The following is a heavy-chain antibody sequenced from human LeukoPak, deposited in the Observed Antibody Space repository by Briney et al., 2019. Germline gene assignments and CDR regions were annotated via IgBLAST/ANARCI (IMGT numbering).Heavy chain of an antibody. CDR2: ISGGGDET. V-gene: IGHV3-23*01. J-gene: IGHJ4*02. Sequence: GGSLRLSCSASGFTFSSCAMSWVRQTPGKGLEWGSGISGGGDETYYADSVKGRFTISRDNSKSTLYLQMNSLRAEDTAVYYCVKEGPLRRTDFDFWAQGTLVTVSS. CDR3: VKEGPLRRTDFDF. CDR1: GFTFSSCA.